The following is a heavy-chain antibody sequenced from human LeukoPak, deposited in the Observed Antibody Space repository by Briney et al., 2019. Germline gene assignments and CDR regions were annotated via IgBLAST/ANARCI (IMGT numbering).Heavy chain of an antibody. CDR2: ITSDGSST. J-gene: IGHJ4*02. CDR1: GFTFSSTW. V-gene: IGHV3-74*01. D-gene: IGHD1-26*01. Sequence: GGSLRLSCAASGFTFSSTWMNWVRQGPGKGLEWVSRITSDGSSTIYADSVKGRFTISRDNAKSTVYLQMNSLRAEDTAVYYCARDGGSYFFDYWGQGTLVTVSS. CDR3: ARDGGSYFFDY.